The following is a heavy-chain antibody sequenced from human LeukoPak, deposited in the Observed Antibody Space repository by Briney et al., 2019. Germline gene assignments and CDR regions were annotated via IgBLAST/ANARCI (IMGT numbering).Heavy chain of an antibody. Sequence: KSGGSLRLSCAASGCTFSSYSVNWVRQAPGKGLEWVSSISSSSSYIYYADSVKDRFTVSSDNAKNSLDLQMNSLRADDTAVYYCARDAKTHAIGCYDDAFDIWGHGTMVTVSS. J-gene: IGHJ3*02. CDR2: ISSSSSYI. CDR3: ARDAKTHAIGCYDDAFDI. CDR1: GCTFSSYS. V-gene: IGHV3-21*01. D-gene: IGHD3-16*01.